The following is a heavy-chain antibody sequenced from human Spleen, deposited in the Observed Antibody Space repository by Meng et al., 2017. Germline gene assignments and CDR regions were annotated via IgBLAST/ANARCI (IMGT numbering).Heavy chain of an antibody. V-gene: IGHV4-39*07. D-gene: IGHD3-10*01. Sequence: SETLSLTCTVSGGSISSSSYYWGWIRQPPGKGLEWIGSIYYSGSTYYNPSLKSRVTISVDTSKNQFSLKLSSVTAEDTAVYYCAKPYGSGSYYERNKYYFDYWGQGTLVTVSS. CDR3: AKPYGSGSYYERNKYYFDY. CDR2: IYYSGST. J-gene: IGHJ4*02. CDR1: GGSISSSSYY.